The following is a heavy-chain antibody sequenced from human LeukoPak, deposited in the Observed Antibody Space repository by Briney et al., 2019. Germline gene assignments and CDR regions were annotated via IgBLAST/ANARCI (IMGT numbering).Heavy chain of an antibody. CDR1: GATFTTYA. CDR2: IVLIFGTA. J-gene: IGHJ5*02. D-gene: IGHD2-21*02. CDR3: ARGPTAIHSDGWFDP. Sequence: PLKLSCKPAGATFTTYAISWVRQAPGQGLEGMGGIVLIFGTANYAQKLQGRVTITADESTSTAYMELSSLRSEDTAVYYCARGPTAIHSDGWFDPWGQGTLVTVSS. V-gene: IGHV1-69*01.